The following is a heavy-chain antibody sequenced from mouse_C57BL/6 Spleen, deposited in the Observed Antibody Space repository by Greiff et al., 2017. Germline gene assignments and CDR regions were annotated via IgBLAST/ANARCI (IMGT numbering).Heavy chain of an antibody. D-gene: IGHD1-1*01. J-gene: IGHJ1*03. V-gene: IGHV5-6*01. Sequence: EVQLQESGGDLVKPGGSLKLSCAASGFTFSSYGMSWVRQTPDKRLEWVATISSGGSYTYYPDSVKGRFTISRDNAKNTLYLQMSSLKSEDTAMYYCARQGYYGSSYYWYFDVWGTGTTVTVSS. CDR2: ISSGGSYT. CDR3: ARQGYYGSSYYWYFDV. CDR1: GFTFSSYG.